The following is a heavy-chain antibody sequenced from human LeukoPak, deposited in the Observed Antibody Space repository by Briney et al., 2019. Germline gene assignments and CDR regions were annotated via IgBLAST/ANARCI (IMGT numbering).Heavy chain of an antibody. D-gene: IGHD3-10*01. Sequence: PSETLSLTCTVSGGSISSYYWSWIRQPPGKGLEWIGCIYYSGYTNYKSSLKSRVTISVDTSKNQFSLKLSSVTAADTAVYYCARTTMVRGTYYMDVWGKGTTVTVSS. J-gene: IGHJ6*03. CDR3: ARTTMVRGTYYMDV. CDR1: GGSISSYY. CDR2: IYYSGYT. V-gene: IGHV4-59*01.